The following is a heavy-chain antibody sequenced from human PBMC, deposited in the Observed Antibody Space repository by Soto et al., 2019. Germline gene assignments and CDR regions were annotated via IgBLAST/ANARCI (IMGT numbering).Heavy chain of an antibody. J-gene: IGHJ4*02. CDR3: AKGAWLDY. V-gene: IGHV3-23*01. CDR1: GFTFITFD. D-gene: IGHD3-9*01. Sequence: EVQLLESGGGLVQPGGSLRLSCVASGFTFITFDMSWVRQAPGKGLEWVSEISGSDGRTYYADSVNRRFTISRDNSTNTLYLQMNSLRAEDTAVYYCAKGAWLDYWGQGILVTVSS. CDR2: ISGSDGRT.